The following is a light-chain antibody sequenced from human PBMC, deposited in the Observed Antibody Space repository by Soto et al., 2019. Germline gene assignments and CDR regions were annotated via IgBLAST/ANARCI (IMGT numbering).Light chain of an antibody. J-gene: IGLJ1*01. V-gene: IGLV2-11*01. CDR1: SSDVGGYNY. CDR2: AVT. Sequence: QSVLTQPRSVSGSPGQSVTISCTGTSSDVGGYNYVSWFQQHPGKAPKLMIYAVTERPSGVPDRFSGSKSGNTASLTISGLQVEDEADYYCCSYAGTFTYVFGTGT. CDR3: CSYAGTFTYV.